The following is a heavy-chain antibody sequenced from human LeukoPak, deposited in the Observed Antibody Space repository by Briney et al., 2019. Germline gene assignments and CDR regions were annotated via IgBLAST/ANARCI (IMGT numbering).Heavy chain of an antibody. CDR1: GFSFSSTA. CDR2: SGNDGDT. D-gene: IGHD6-13*01. CDR3: AKKTPGTYPFDY. V-gene: IGHV3-23*01. Sequence: GGSLRPSCAAAGFSFSSTAMNWVRQAPGRGLEWVSASGNDGDTYYADSVQGRFTISRDNSRNTLYLQMTSLRADDTAVYYCAKKTPGTYPFDYWGQGTLVTVSP. J-gene: IGHJ4*02.